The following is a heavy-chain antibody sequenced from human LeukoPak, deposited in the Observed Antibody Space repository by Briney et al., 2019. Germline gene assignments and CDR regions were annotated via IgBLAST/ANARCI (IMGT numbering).Heavy chain of an antibody. CDR1: GGSISSGGYY. D-gene: IGHD1-26*01. Sequence: SETLSLTCTVSGGSISSGGYYWSWIRQHPGKGLEWIGYIYYGGSTYYNPSLKSRVTISVDTSKNQFSLKLSSVTAADTAVYYCARDSGSYSDAFDIWGQGTMVTVSS. CDR3: ARDSGSYSDAFDI. CDR2: IYYGGST. V-gene: IGHV4-31*03. J-gene: IGHJ3*02.